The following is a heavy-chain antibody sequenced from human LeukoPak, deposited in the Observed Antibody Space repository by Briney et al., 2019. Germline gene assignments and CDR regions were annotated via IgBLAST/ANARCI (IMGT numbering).Heavy chain of an antibody. J-gene: IGHJ6*02. CDR1: GFLVNDYG. CDR3: AKDKGNQQLYALDV. V-gene: IGHV3-33*06. CDR2: MRFDGNTK. Sequence: GRSLRLSCAATGFLVNDYGMHWVRQAPGKGPEWVAAMRFDGNTKYYVDSVKGRFTISRDTSKNTLFLQMNSLRDEDTATYYCAKDKGNQQLYALDVWGQGTTVSVFS. D-gene: IGHD1-1*01.